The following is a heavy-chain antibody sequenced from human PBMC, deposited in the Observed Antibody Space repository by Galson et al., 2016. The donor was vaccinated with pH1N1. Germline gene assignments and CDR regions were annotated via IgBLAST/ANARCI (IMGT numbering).Heavy chain of an antibody. CDR3: AREYSGYDWEGERFDI. J-gene: IGHJ3*02. CDR1: GGSISSDNYY. Sequence: TLSLTCTVSGGSISSDNYYWTWIRQPAGKGLEWIGRIYRSGTTIYNPSLKSRVTLSLDTSRNHFSLRLNSVTAADMAVYYCAREYSGYDWEGERFDIWGQGTVDTVSS. CDR2: IYRSGTT. D-gene: IGHD5-12*01. V-gene: IGHV4-61*02.